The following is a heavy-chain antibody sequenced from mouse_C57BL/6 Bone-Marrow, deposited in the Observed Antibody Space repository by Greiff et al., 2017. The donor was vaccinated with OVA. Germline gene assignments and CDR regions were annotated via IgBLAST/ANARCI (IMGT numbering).Heavy chain of an antibody. CDR1: GYTFTSYG. Sequence: QVQLQQSGAELARPGASVKLSCKASGYTFTSYGISWVKQRTGQGLEWIGEIYPRSGNTYYTEKFKGKATLTADKSSSTAYMELRSLTSEDSAVYFCARYRGYYAMDYWGQGTSVTVSS. CDR2: IYPRSGNT. J-gene: IGHJ4*01. V-gene: IGHV1-81*01. CDR3: ARYRGYYAMDY.